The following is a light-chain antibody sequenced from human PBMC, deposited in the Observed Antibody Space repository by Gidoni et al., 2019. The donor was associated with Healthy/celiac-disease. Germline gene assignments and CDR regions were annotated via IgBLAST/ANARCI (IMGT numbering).Light chain of an antibody. V-gene: IGKV1-8*01. Sequence: AIRMTQSPSSFSASTGDRVTITCRASQGISSYLAWYQQKPGKAPKLLSYAASTLQSGVPSRFSGSGSGTDFTLTISCLKSEDFATYYCQQYYSYPYTFGQGTKLEIK. CDR2: AAS. J-gene: IGKJ2*01. CDR1: QGISSY. CDR3: QQYYSYPYT.